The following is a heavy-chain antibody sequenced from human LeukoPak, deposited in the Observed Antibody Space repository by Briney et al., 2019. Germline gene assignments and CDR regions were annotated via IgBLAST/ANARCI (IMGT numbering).Heavy chain of an antibody. CDR2: ISYDGSNK. Sequence: GGSLRLSCAASGFTFSSYAMHWVRRAPGKGLEWVAVISYDGSNKYYADSVKGRFTISRDNSKNTLYLQMNSLRAEDTAVYYCARDPSTMVAHDYWGQGTLVTVSS. V-gene: IGHV3-30*04. J-gene: IGHJ4*02. D-gene: IGHD4/OR15-4a*01. CDR3: ARDPSTMVAHDY. CDR1: GFTFSSYA.